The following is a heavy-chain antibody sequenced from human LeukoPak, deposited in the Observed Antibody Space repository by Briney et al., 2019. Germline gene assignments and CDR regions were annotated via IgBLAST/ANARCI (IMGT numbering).Heavy chain of an antibody. J-gene: IGHJ4*02. CDR2: ISYRGST. CDR1: GGSIASYY. Sequence: SETLSLTCTVSGGSIASYYWSWIRQFPGKGLEWIGYISYRGSTSYNPSLNSRVSISLDTSKNQLSLQLASVTAADTAVYYCTNNRDNPHKNWGQGTLATASP. D-gene: IGHD1-14*01. CDR3: TNNRDNPHKN. V-gene: IGHV4-59*12.